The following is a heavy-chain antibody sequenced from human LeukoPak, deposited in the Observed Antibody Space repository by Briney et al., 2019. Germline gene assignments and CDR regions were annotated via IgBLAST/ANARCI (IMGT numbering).Heavy chain of an antibody. Sequence: ASVKVSCKASGYTFTSYYMHWVRQAPGQGLEWMGISHPSGGSTSYAQKFQGRVTVTRDTSTSTVYMELSSRKSEDTAVYYCARYYGEGAFDYWGQGTLVTVSS. J-gene: IGHJ4*02. V-gene: IGHV1-46*01. CDR2: SHPSGGST. D-gene: IGHD4-17*01. CDR3: ARYYGEGAFDY. CDR1: GYTFTSYY.